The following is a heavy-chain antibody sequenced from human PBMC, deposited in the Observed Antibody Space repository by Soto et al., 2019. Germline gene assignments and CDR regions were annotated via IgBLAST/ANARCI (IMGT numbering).Heavy chain of an antibody. CDR3: ARDRRGDSYVQH. J-gene: IGHJ1*01. D-gene: IGHD3-10*01. Sequence: ASVKVSCKASGYTFTSYGISWVRQAPGQGLEWMGWISAYNGNTNYAQKLQDRVTMTTDTSTNTAFMELRSLRSDDTAVYYCARDRRGDSYVQHWGQGTLVTVSS. V-gene: IGHV1-18*01. CDR1: GYTFTSYG. CDR2: ISAYNGNT.